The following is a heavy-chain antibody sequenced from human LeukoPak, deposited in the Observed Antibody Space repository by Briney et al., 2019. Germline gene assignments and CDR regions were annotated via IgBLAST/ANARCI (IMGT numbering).Heavy chain of an antibody. V-gene: IGHV3-30*02. J-gene: IGHJ5*02. D-gene: IGHD6-13*01. CDR2: IRYDGSNK. CDR1: GFTFSSYG. CDR3: AKDRPYITSWYGCSTP. Sequence: QTGGSLGLSCAASGFTFSSYGMHGVRQAPGKGLEWVAFIRYDGSNKYYADSVKGRFTISRDNSKNTLYLQMNSLRAEDTAVYYCAKDRPYITSWYGCSTPWGQGTLVTVSS.